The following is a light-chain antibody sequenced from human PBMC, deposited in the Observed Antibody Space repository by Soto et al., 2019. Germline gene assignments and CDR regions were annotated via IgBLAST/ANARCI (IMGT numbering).Light chain of an antibody. CDR2: GSS. J-gene: IGKJ1*01. V-gene: IGKV3-20*01. CDR3: HQFYTVTWT. Sequence: EVVLTQSPGTLSLSPGERATVACSASQNTPSNYLAWYQQKPGQAPRLLVYGSSSRATGVPERFSGSGSGTGSTLTISRLEPEDSAVYYCHQFYTVTWTFGRGTKVDI. CDR1: QNTPSNY.